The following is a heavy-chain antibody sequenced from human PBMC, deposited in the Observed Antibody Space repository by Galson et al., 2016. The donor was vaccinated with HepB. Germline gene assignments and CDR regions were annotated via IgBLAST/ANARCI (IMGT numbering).Heavy chain of an antibody. J-gene: IGHJ6*02. V-gene: IGHV3-30*04. Sequence: SLRLSCAASGFTFSRNAMHWVRQAPGKGLEWVAVISSDGSHKYYGDSVRGRFTISRDNSMNTVFLEMNSLRYEDTAVYYCARPHCTNGVCYLYYYGMDVWGQGTKVIVSS. CDR1: GFTFSRNA. CDR3: ARPHCTNGVCYLYYYGMDV. CDR2: ISSDGSHK. D-gene: IGHD2-8*01.